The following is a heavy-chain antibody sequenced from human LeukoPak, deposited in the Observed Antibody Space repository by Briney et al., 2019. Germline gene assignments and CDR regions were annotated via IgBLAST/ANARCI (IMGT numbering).Heavy chain of an antibody. CDR3: ARSVGYYYYGMDV. Sequence: GGSLRLSCAASGFTFSSYGMHWVRQAPGKGLEWVAVISYDRSNKYYADSVKGRFTISRDNSKNTLYLQMNSLRAEDTAVYYCARSVGYYYYGMDVWGQGTTVTVSS. J-gene: IGHJ6*02. CDR1: GFTFSSYG. V-gene: IGHV3-30*03. CDR2: ISYDRSNK.